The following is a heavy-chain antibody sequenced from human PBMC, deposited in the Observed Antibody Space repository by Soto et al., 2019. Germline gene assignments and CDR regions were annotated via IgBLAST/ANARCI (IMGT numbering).Heavy chain of an antibody. CDR1: GYSFTNYE. V-gene: IGHV1-8*01. Sequence: QVQLVQSGAEVKKPGASVKVSCKASGYSFTNYEINWVRQATGQGLEWMGWMNPNSGNTAYAQKFQGRVTMTRNTSTSTTYMELSSHRSEDTAVYYCIGWSGPGGMDVWGQGTTVTVSS. J-gene: IGHJ6*02. CDR2: MNPNSGNT. D-gene: IGHD3-3*01. CDR3: IGWSGPGGMDV.